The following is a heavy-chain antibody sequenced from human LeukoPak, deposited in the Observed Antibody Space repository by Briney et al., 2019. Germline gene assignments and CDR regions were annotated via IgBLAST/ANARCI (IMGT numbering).Heavy chain of an antibody. Sequence: PSETLSLTCTVSGDSINSGSYHWGWIRQPPGKGLEWIGSIQHSGNTYYNPSLMSRLTISVDTSKNQFSLKLNSVTAADTAVYYCARDGSHWGQGTLVTVSS. CDR1: GDSINSGSYH. CDR3: ARDGSH. D-gene: IGHD2-2*03. J-gene: IGHJ4*02. V-gene: IGHV4-39*02. CDR2: IQHSGNT.